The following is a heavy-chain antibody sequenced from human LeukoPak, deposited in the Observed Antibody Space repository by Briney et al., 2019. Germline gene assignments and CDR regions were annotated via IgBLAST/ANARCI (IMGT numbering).Heavy chain of an antibody. D-gene: IGHD2-2*02. CDR2: IYPGDSDT. CDR3: ARIGYCSSTSCYRYYYYMDV. V-gene: IGHV5-51*01. Sequence: GESLKISCKGSGYSFTSYWIGWVRQMPGKGLEWMGIIYPGDSDTRYSPSFRGQVTISADKSISTAYLQWSSLKVSDTAMYYCARIGYCSSTSCYRYYYYMDVWGKGTTVTVSS. J-gene: IGHJ6*03. CDR1: GYSFTSYW.